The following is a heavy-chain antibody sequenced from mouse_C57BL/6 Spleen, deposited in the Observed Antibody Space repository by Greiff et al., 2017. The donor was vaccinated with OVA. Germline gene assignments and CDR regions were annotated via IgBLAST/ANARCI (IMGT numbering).Heavy chain of an antibody. CDR2: INPNNGGI. V-gene: IGHV1-26*01. CDR1: GYTFTDYY. CDR3: ASFPGYYGRY. D-gene: IGHD1-1*01. J-gene: IGHJ2*01. Sequence: EVQLQQSGPELVKPGASVKISCKASGYTFTDYYMNWVKQSHGKSLEWIGDINPNNGGISYNQKFKGKATLTVDKSDSTADMELRRLTTEDSAVYYCASFPGYYGRYWGQGTTLTVSS.